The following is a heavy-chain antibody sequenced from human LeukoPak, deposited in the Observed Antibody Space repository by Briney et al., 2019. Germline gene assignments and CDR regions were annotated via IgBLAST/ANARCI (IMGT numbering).Heavy chain of an antibody. CDR1: GYTFTSYD. CDR2: MNPNSGNT. Sequence: ASVKVSCKASGYTFTSYDINWVRQATGQGREWMGWMNPNSGNTGYAQKFQGRVTMTRNTSISTAYMELSSLRSEDTAVYYCARVPRGYRPLDFDYWGQGTLVTVSS. CDR3: ARVPRGYRPLDFDY. J-gene: IGHJ4*02. V-gene: IGHV1-8*01. D-gene: IGHD3-16*02.